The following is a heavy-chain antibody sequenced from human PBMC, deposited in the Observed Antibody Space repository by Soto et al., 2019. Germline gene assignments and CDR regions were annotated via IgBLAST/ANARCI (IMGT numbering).Heavy chain of an antibody. CDR2: IIPIFGTA. CDR3: ASSIVLMVYAKRAYGMDV. V-gene: IGHV1-69*01. CDR1: GCTFISYA. J-gene: IGHJ6*02. D-gene: IGHD2-8*01. Sequence: QVQLVQSGAEVKKPGSSVKVSCKASGCTFISYAISWVRQAPGQGLEWMGGIIPIFGTANYAQKFQGRVTITADESTSTAYMELSSLRSEDTAVYYCASSIVLMVYAKRAYGMDVWGQGTTVTVSS.